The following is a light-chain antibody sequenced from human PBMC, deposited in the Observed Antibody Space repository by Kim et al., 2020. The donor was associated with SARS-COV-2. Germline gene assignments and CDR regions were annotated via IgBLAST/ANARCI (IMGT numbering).Light chain of an antibody. CDR1: SGGVGGYKY. CDR2: EVG. CDR3: SSYIRGSTNYV. J-gene: IGLJ1*01. Sequence: QSSHTSYTGTSGGVGGYKYVYRSQQHPGKAAKLVIYEVGNRPSGVSIRFSGSKSGNTASLNISGLQAEDEADYYCSSYIRGSTNYVFGTGTKVTVL. V-gene: IGLV2-14*01.